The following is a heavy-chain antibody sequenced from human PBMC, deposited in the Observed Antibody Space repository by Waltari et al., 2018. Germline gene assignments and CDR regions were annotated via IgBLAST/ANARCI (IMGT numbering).Heavy chain of an antibody. CDR2: IYYSGST. D-gene: IGHD4-4*01. V-gene: IGHV4-59*01. CDR3: ARAGSNSWKSWFDY. CDR1: GGYISSYY. J-gene: IGHJ4*02. Sequence: QVQLQESGPGLVKPSETLSLTCTVPGGYISSYYWSWIRQPPGKGLEWIGYIYYSGSTNYNPSLKSRVTISVDTSKNQFSLKLSSVIAADTAVYYCARAGSNSWKSWFDYWGQGTLVTVSS.